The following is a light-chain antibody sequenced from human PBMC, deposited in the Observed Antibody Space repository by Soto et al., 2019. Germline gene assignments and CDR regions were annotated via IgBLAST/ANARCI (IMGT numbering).Light chain of an antibody. CDR2: DNN. Sequence: QSALTQPPSVSAAPGQKVTISCSGGSSNIGNNYVSWYQHLPGTAPKLLIYDNNKRPSGIPDRFSGSKSGTSATLGITGLQTGDEANYYCGTWDSSLSAGVFGGGTKVTVL. V-gene: IGLV1-51*01. CDR3: GTWDSSLSAGV. CDR1: SSNIGNNY. J-gene: IGLJ2*01.